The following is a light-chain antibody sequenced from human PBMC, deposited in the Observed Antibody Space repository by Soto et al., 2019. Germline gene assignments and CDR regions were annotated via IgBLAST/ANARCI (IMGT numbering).Light chain of an antibody. CDR1: SSNIGNNY. Sequence: QSVLTQPPSVSAAPGQKVTISCSGFSSNIGNNYVSWYQQVPGPAPKLLIYENNKRPSGIPDRFSGSQSGTSATLDITGLQTGDEDDYYCGTWDSSLSAGVFGGGTELTVL. CDR3: GTWDSSLSAGV. CDR2: ENN. J-gene: IGLJ2*01. V-gene: IGLV1-51*01.